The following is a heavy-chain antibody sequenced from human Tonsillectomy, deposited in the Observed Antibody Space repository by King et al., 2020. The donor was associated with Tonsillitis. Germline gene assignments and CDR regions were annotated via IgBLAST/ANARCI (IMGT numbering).Heavy chain of an antibody. D-gene: IGHD6-19*01. V-gene: IGHV3-23*04. CDR2: IINSGGNT. CDR1: GFTFSSYA. Sequence: VQLVESGGGLVQPGGSLRLSCAASGFTFSSYAMSCVRQAPGKGLEWVSGIINSGGNTYYADSVKGRFTISRDNSKNTLYLQMNSLRAGDTAAYYCAKDGHSSGWYYFDYWGQGTLVTVSS. J-gene: IGHJ4*02. CDR3: AKDGHSSGWYYFDY.